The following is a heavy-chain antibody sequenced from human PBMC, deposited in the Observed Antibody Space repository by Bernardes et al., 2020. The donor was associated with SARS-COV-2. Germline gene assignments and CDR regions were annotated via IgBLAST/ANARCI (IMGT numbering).Heavy chain of an antibody. Sequence: SETLSLTCTVSGGSVSSGSYYWSWIRQPPGKGLEWIGYIYYSGSTNYNPSLKSRVTISVDTSKNQFSLRLRSLTAADTAVYYCARGVFYYGSGSYQYHHGMDVWGQGTAVTVSS. CDR1: GGSVSSGSYY. CDR3: ARGVFYYGSGSYQYHHGMDV. CDR2: IYYSGST. J-gene: IGHJ6*01. V-gene: IGHV4-61*01. D-gene: IGHD3-10*01.